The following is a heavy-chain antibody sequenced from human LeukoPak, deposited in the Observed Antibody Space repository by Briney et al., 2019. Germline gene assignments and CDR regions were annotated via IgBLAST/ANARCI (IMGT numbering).Heavy chain of an antibody. V-gene: IGHV3-7*04. CDR2: IKQDGSGK. D-gene: IGHD3-10*01. Sequence: GGSLRLSCAASGFTFSSYGMHWVRQAPGKGLEWVANIKQDGSGKYYVDSVKGRFTISRDNAKNSLYLQMNSLRAEDTAVYYCARDRGHDFADYWGQGTLVTVSS. J-gene: IGHJ4*02. CDR3: ARDRGHDFADY. CDR1: GFTFSSYG.